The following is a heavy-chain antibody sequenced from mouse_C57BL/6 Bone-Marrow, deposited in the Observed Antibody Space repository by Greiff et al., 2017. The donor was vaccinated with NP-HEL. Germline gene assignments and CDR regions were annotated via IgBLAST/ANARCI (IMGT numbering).Heavy chain of an antibody. Sequence: VQLQQSGPELVKPGASVKLSCKASGYTFTSYDINWVKQRPGQGLEWIGWIYPRGGNTKYNEKFKGKATLTVDTSSSTASMELHSLTSVYSAVYFCARGGLPAWFAYWGQGTLVTVSA. CDR3: ARGGLPAWFAY. CDR1: GYTFTSYD. D-gene: IGHD2-2*01. J-gene: IGHJ3*01. V-gene: IGHV1-85*01. CDR2: IYPRGGNT.